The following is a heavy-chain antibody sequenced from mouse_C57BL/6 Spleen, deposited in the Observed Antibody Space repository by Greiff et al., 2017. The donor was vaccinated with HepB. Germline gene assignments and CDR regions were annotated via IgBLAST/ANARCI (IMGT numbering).Heavy chain of an antibody. V-gene: IGHV1-62-2*01. Sequence: VQLQQSGAELVKPGASVKLSCKASGYTFTEYTIHWVKQRSGQGLEWIGWFYPGSGSIKYNEKFKDKATLTADKSSSNVYMELSRLTSEDSAVYFCARHEGGYSNYVWYFDVWGTGTTVTVSS. CDR3: ARHEGGYSNYVWYFDV. J-gene: IGHJ1*03. CDR2: FYPGSGSI. CDR1: GYTFTEYT. D-gene: IGHD2-5*01.